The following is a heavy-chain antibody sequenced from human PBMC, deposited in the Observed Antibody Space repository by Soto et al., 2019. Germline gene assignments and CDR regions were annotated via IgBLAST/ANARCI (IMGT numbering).Heavy chain of an antibody. CDR2: INHSGST. V-gene: IGHV4-34*01. J-gene: IGHJ5*02. D-gene: IGHD3-3*01. CDR3: ARAKRRRVDFWSGYSKFDP. CDR1: GGSFRGFY. Sequence: PSGTLSLTCAVYGGSFRGFYWSWIPQPPGKGLGGIGEINHSGSTNYNPSLKSRVTISVDTSKNQFSLKLSSVTAADTAVYYCARAKRRRVDFWSGYSKFDPWGQGTLVTVSS.